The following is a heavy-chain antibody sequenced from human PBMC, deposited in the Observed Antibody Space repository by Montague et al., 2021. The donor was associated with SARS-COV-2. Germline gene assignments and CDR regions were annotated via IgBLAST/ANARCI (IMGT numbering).Heavy chain of an antibody. V-gene: IGHV4-59*01. CDR3: ARATPVRGAVSWCDP. Sequence: SGGTNYNPSLKSRVTVSVDTSKNPFSLKVTSVTAEDTAVYYCARATPVRGAVSWCDPWGQGKRGTVSS. J-gene: IGHJ5*02. CDR2: SGGT. D-gene: IGHD3-10*01.